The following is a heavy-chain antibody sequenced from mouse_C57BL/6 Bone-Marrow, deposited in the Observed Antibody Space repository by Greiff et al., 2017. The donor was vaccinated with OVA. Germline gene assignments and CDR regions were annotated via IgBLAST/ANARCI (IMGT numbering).Heavy chain of an antibody. CDR1: GYAFSSSW. CDR3: ARGVYFFAD. D-gene: IGHD1-1*01. CDR2: IYPGDGDT. V-gene: IGHV1-82*01. J-gene: IGHJ3*01. Sequence: QVQLKESGPELVKPGASVKISCKASGYAFSSSWMNWVKQRPGKGLEWIGRIYPGDGDTNYNGKFKGKATLTADKSSSTAYMQLSSLTSEDSAVYFCARGVYFFADWGQGTLVTVSA.